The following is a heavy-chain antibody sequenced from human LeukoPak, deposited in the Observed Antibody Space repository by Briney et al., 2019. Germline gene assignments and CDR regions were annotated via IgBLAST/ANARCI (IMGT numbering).Heavy chain of an antibody. Sequence: GGSLRLPCAASGFTFKNSWMSWVRQAPGKGLEWVANINQDGDEKYYVDSVKGRFTISGDDAKTSVYLQLSSLRAEDTAVYYCAKNKGWELPAELDSWGQGALVIVSS. V-gene: IGHV3-7*01. CDR1: GFTFKNSW. CDR2: INQDGDEK. D-gene: IGHD2-15*01. J-gene: IGHJ4*02. CDR3: AKNKGWELPAELDS.